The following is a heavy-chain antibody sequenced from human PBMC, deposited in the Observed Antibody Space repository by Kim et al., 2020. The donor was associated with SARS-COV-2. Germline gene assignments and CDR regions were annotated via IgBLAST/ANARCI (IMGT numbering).Heavy chain of an antibody. CDR1: GFTFSSYS. Sequence: GGSLRLSCAASGFTFSSYSMNWVRQAPGKGLEWVSYISSSSSTIYYADSVKGRFTISRDNAKNSLYLQMNSLRAEDTAVYYCATQPRDFTFQHWGQGTLVTVSS. CDR3: ATQPRDFTFQH. D-gene: IGHD3-16*01. CDR2: ISSSSSTI. J-gene: IGHJ1*01. V-gene: IGHV3-48*04.